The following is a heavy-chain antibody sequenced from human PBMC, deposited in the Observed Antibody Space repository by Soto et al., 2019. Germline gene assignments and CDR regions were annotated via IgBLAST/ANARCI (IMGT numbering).Heavy chain of an antibody. CDR1: GFTFRSYA. V-gene: IGHV3-23*01. D-gene: IGHD3-3*01. J-gene: IGHJ5*02. Sequence: EVHLLESGGGLVQPGGSLRLSCAASGFTFRSYAMSWVRQAPGKGLEWVAGISGGGSDTYYSDSVRGRFTISRDNSKNTLYLQINSLRVEHSAVYFCAKDDSLEWFFPLDAWGQGTLVTVSS. CDR3: AKDDSLEWFFPLDA. CDR2: ISGGGSDT.